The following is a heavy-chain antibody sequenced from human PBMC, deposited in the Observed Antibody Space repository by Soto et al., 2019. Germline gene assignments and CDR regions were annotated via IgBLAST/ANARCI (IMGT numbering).Heavy chain of an antibody. CDR2: ISYDGSNK. Sequence: QVQLVESGGGVVQPGRSLRLSCAASGFTFSSYDMQWVRQAPGKGLEWVAVISYDGSNKYYADSVKGRFTISRDNSKNTLYLQMNSLRAEDTAVYYCAKEYSGYDHFDYWGQGTLVTVSS. D-gene: IGHD5-12*01. J-gene: IGHJ4*02. V-gene: IGHV3-30*18. CDR1: GFTFSSYD. CDR3: AKEYSGYDHFDY.